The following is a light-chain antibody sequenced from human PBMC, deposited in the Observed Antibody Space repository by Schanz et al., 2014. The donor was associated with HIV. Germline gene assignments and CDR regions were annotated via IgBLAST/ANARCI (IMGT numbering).Light chain of an antibody. V-gene: IGLV1-44*01. CDR2: TQD. CDR1: SSNIGTYN. CDR3: ATWDVGLHGRV. J-gene: IGLJ2*01. Sequence: QSVLTQPPSASGTPGQRVAISCSGSSSNIGTYNVNWYQQLPGTAPRLLIYTQDQRPSGVPDRFSGSKSGTSASLAISGLQSEDEAVYYCATWDVGLHGRVFGGGTKLTVL.